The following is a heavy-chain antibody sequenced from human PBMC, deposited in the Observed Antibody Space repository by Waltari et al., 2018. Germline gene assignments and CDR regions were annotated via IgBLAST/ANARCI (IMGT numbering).Heavy chain of an antibody. CDR2: VRGDGRS. CDR1: GDSMITTGW. Sequence: QLQLQESGPGLVKPSGTLSLICAVSGDSMITTGWWSWVRQPPGKGLEWIGQVRGDGRSNYNPSFASRVAVSLATSAHHSALRLTSATAADTALYYCARDRGRGLYLATWGQGILVTVSP. J-gene: IGHJ5*02. CDR3: ARDRGRGLYLAT. V-gene: IGHV4-4*02. D-gene: IGHD2-15*01.